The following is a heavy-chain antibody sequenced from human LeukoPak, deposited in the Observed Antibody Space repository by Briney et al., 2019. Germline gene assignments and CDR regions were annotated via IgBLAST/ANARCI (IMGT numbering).Heavy chain of an antibody. Sequence: WLALIDWDDDQYYSTSLKTRLTISKDTSKNQVVLTMTNMDPVDTATYYCARKKSGDGAFDIWGQGTMVTVSS. CDR3: ARKKSGDGAFDI. J-gene: IGHJ3*02. D-gene: IGHD2-21*02. V-gene: IGHV2-70*01. CDR2: IDWDDDQ.